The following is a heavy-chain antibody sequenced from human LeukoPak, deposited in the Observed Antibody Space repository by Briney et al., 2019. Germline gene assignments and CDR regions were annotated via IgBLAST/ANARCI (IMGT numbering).Heavy chain of an antibody. J-gene: IGHJ4*02. V-gene: IGHV3-48*01. CDR1: GFTFSSYS. D-gene: IGHD3-10*01. CDR3: ARDSITMVRGVVDY. Sequence: GGSLRLSCAASGFTFSSYSMNWVRQAPGKGLEWVSYISSSSSTIYYAHSVKGRFTISRDNAKNSLYLQMNSLRAEDTAVYYCARDSITMVRGVVDYWGQGTLVTVSS. CDR2: ISSSSSTI.